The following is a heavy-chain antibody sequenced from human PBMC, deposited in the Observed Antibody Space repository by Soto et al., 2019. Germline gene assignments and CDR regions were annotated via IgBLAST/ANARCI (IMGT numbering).Heavy chain of an antibody. CDR3: VKGGSGSYPLH. J-gene: IGHJ1*01. CDR1: GFTFSSYA. Sequence: GSLRLSCSASGFTFSSYAMHWVRQAPGKGLEYVSAISSNGGSTYYADSVKGRFTISRDNSKNTLYLQMSSLRAEDTAVYYCVKGGSGSYPLHWGQGTLVTVSS. V-gene: IGHV3-64D*06. CDR2: ISSNGGST. D-gene: IGHD3-10*01.